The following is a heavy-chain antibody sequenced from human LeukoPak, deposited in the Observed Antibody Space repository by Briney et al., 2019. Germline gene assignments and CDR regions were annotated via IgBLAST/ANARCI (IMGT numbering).Heavy chain of an antibody. CDR2: IIPIFGTA. J-gene: IGHJ5*02. Sequence: SVKVSCKASGYTFTSYGISWVRQAPGQGLEWMGGIIPIFGTANYAQKFQGRVTITADESTSTAYMELSSLRSEDTAVYYCARDLDLAYGSGSPIRQFDPWGQGTLVTVSS. V-gene: IGHV1-69*13. D-gene: IGHD3-10*01. CDR3: ARDLDLAYGSGSPIRQFDP. CDR1: GYTFTSYG.